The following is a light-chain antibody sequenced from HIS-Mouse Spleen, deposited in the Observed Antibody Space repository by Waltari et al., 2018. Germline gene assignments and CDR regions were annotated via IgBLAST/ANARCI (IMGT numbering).Light chain of an antibody. CDR2: DAS. CDR1: QSVSSY. V-gene: IGKV3-11*01. J-gene: IGKJ2*01. Sequence: EIVLTQSPATLSLSPGERATLSSRASQSVSSYLAWYQQKPGQAPRLLISDASNRATGIPARFSGSGSGTDFTLTISSLEPEDFAVYYCQQRSNWPYTFGQGTKLEIK. CDR3: QQRSNWPYT.